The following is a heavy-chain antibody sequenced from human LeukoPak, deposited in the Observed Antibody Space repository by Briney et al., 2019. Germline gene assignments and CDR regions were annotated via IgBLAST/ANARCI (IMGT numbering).Heavy chain of an antibody. CDR2: IGPKRGDT. CDR1: GYTFTDYF. CDR3: GINRLGKALDM. V-gene: IGHV1-2*02. J-gene: IGHJ3*02. D-gene: IGHD7-27*01. Sequence: ASVKVSCKASGYTFTDYFTHWVRQAPGQGLEWMGWIGPKRGDTSYLQKFQGRVTVTRDTSISTAYMELSRLRSDDTAVYYCGINRLGKALDMWGQGTMVTVSS.